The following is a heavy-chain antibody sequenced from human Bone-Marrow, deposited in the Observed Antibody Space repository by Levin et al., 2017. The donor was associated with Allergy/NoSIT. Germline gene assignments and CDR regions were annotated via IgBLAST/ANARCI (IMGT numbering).Heavy chain of an antibody. Sequence: GESLKISCAASGFTFSSYGMHWVRQAPGKGLEWVAVISYDGSNKYYADSVKGRFTISRDNSKNTLYLQMNSLRAEDTAVYYCAKDDTSKYYYYYDYMDVWGKGTTVTVSS. CDR1: GFTFSSYG. J-gene: IGHJ6*03. V-gene: IGHV3-30*18. CDR3: AKDDTSKYYYYYDYMDV. D-gene: IGHD5-18*01. CDR2: ISYDGSNK.